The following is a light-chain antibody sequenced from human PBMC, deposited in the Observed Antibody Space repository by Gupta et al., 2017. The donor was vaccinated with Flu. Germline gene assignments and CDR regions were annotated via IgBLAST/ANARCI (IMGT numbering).Light chain of an antibody. V-gene: IGKV4-1*01. CDR2: WAS. J-gene: IGKJ2*01. CDR3: QQYYSTPYT. CDR1: QSLSYRSNNKNY. Sequence: DIVMTQSPDSLPVSLGERATINCKSSQSLSYRSNNKNYLSWYQQKPRQPPKLLIYWASTRESGVPDRFTGSGSGTDFTLTNSSLQAEDVAVYYCQQYYSTPYTFGQGTKLEIK.